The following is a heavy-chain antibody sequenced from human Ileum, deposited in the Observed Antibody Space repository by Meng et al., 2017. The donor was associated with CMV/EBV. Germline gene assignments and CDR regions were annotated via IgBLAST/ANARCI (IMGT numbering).Heavy chain of an antibody. J-gene: IGHJ4*02. Sequence: SAKVSCKASGGTLSSYIISWVRQPPGHGLEWMGRIIPILGIANHAQKFQGRVTITEDKPTSTADMELSSLRSENTAVYNCATIVGATAFDYWGQGTLVTVSS. D-gene: IGHD1-26*01. CDR1: GGTLSSYI. CDR3: ATIVGATAFDY. CDR2: IIPILGIA. V-gene: IGHV1-69*02.